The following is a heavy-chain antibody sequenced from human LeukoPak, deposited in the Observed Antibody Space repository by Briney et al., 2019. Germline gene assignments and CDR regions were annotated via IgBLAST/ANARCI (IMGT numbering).Heavy chain of an antibody. CDR3: ARAYGSGSHGY. Sequence: GGSLRLSCAASGFTFSNYAMSWLRQAPGKGLEWVSVISGSGGGTYYADSVKGRFTVSRDNSKNTLFLQMNSLRAEDTAVYYCARAYGSGSHGYWGQGTLVTVSS. V-gene: IGHV3-23*01. D-gene: IGHD3-10*01. CDR1: GFTFSNYA. J-gene: IGHJ4*02. CDR2: ISGSGGGT.